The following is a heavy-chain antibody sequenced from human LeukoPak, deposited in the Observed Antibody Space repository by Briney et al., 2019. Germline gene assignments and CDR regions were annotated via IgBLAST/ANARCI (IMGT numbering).Heavy chain of an antibody. D-gene: IGHD1-26*01. CDR2: ISWNSRTI. J-gene: IGHJ4*02. CDR3: VKGVGVNKGYYFDH. CDR1: GFTFEDYA. Sequence: GGSLRLSCAASGFTFEDYAMHWVRQAPGKGLEWVSTISWNSRTIGYADSVKGRFTISRDNAKNYLYLQMNSLTAEDRALYYCVKGVGVNKGYYFDHWGQGTLVTVSS. V-gene: IGHV3-9*01.